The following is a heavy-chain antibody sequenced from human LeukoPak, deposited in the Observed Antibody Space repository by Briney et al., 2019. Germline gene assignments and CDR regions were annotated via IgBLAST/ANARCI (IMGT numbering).Heavy chain of an antibody. Sequence: PGGSLRLSCAVSGFMFSNYAMSWVRQAPGKGLEWVSAISGSGSDTYYADSVKGRFTISRDNSKNTLYLQMNSLRAEDTAVYYCAVGRLRLGDQYYFDYWGQGTLVTVSS. CDR3: AVGRLRLGDQYYFDY. D-gene: IGHD3-16*01. V-gene: IGHV3-23*01. CDR1: GFMFSNYA. J-gene: IGHJ4*02. CDR2: ISGSGSDT.